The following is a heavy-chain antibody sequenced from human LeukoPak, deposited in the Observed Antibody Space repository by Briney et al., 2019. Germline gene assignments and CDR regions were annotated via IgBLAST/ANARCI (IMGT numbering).Heavy chain of an antibody. Sequence: PSETLSLTCAVYGGSFSGYYWSWIRQPPGKGLEWIGEINHSGGTNYNPSLKSRVTISVDTSKNQFSLKLSSVTAADTAVYYCARGQWELLTWGQGTLVTVSS. CDR3: ARGQWELLT. CDR1: GGSFSGYY. V-gene: IGHV4-34*01. CDR2: INHSGGT. J-gene: IGHJ5*02. D-gene: IGHD1-26*01.